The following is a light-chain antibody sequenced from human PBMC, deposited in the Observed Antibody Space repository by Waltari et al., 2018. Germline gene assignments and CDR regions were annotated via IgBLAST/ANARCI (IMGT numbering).Light chain of an antibody. CDR3: QQANSFPIT. V-gene: IGKV1D-12*01. CDR2: DAT. CDR1: QGIRNW. J-gene: IGKJ5*01. Sequence: IQVTQSPSSVSASIGDRVTITCRASQGIRNWLSWYQKRPGEAPRLLIHDATSLQSGVPSRFSGGGSGTDFTLTISGLQPEDFATYYCQQANSFPITFGQGTRLDIK.